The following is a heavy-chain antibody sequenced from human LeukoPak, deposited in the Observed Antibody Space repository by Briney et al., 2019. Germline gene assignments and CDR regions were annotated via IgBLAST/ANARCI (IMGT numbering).Heavy chain of an antibody. CDR1: GGSFSGYY. D-gene: IGHD6-6*01. V-gene: IGHV4-34*01. J-gene: IGHJ4*02. CDR3: ARHVSAGRDY. Sequence: SETLSLTCAVYGGSFSGYYWSWIRQPPGKGLEWIGEINHSGSTNYNPSLKSRVTISVDTSKNQFSQKLSSVTAADTAVYYCARHVSAGRDYWGQGTLVTVSS. CDR2: INHSGST.